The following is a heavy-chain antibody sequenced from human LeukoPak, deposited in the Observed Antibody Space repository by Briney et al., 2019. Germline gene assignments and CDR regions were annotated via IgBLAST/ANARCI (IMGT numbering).Heavy chain of an antibody. CDR3: ARSPYDFWSGYYYSDY. D-gene: IGHD3-3*01. Sequence: SETLSLTCTVSGYSISSGYYCGWIRQPPGKGLEWNGSIYHSGSTYYNPSLKSRVTISVDTSKNQFSRKPSSVTAADTAVYYCARSPYDFWSGYYYSDYWGQGTLVTVSS. V-gene: IGHV4-38-2*02. CDR2: IYHSGST. J-gene: IGHJ4*02. CDR1: GYSISSGYY.